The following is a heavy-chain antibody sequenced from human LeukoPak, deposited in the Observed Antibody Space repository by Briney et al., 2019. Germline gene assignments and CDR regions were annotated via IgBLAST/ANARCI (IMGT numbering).Heavy chain of an antibody. V-gene: IGHV3-11*04. CDR3: ARSGYSSSPYYFDY. Sequence: GGSLRLSCAASGFTFSDYYMSWIRQAPGKGLVWVSYISSSGSTIYYADSVKGRFTISRDNAKNSLYLQMNSLRAEDTAVYYCARSGYSSSPYYFDYWGQGTLVTVSS. CDR2: ISSSGSTI. CDR1: GFTFSDYY. J-gene: IGHJ4*02. D-gene: IGHD6-6*01.